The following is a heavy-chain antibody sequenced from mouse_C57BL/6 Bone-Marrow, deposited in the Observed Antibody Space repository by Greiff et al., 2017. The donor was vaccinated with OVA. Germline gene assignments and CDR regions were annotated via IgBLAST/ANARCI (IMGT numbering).Heavy chain of an antibody. V-gene: IGHV4-1*01. CDR3: ARRRRKDAMDY. CDR2: IHLDSSTI. Sequence: AAEGLDFSSYWTCWVRQALGKGLEWIGEIHLDSSTITYAPSLKDKFIISRDNAKNTLYLQMSKVGSEDTALYYCARRRRKDAMDYWGQGTSVTVSS. CDR1: GLDFSSYW. J-gene: IGHJ4*01.